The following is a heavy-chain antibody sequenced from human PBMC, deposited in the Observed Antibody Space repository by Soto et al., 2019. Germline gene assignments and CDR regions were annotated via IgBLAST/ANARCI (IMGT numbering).Heavy chain of an antibody. CDR3: ARDPAGYFDWLLVKYYYYGMDV. Sequence: GASVKVSCKASGYTFTSYGISWVRQAPGQGLEWMGWISAYNGNTNYAQKLQGRVTMTTDTSTSTAYMELRSLRSDDTAVYYCARDPAGYFDWLLVKYYYYGMDVWG. J-gene: IGHJ6*02. V-gene: IGHV1-18*01. CDR1: GYTFTSYG. CDR2: ISAYNGNT. D-gene: IGHD3-9*01.